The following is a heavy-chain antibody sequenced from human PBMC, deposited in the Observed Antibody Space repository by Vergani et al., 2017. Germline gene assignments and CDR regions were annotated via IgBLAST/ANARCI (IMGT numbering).Heavy chain of an antibody. CDR1: GFSLSTSGVG. CDR3: ARIWIAGAGNLRFDP. D-gene: IGHD1-14*01. V-gene: IGHV2-5*01. CDR2: IYWNDDK. Sequence: QITLKESGPTLVKPTQTLTLTCTFSGFSLSTSGVGVGWIRQPPGKALEWLALIYWNDDKRYSPSLKSRLTITKDTPKSQVGLTMTNMDPVDTATYYGARIWIAGAGNLRFDPWGQGTLVTVSS. J-gene: IGHJ5*02.